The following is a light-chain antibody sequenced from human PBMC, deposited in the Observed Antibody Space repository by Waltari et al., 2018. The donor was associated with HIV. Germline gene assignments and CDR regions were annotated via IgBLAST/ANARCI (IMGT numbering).Light chain of an antibody. CDR3: QQYYSVPPT. CDR1: QTVLYTSNNINY. Sequence: DIVMTQSPDSLDVSLGERATINCKSSQTVLYTSNNINYLACYQQKPGQPPKLLIYWASTRESGVPDRFSGSGSGTDFTLTISSLQAEDVAVYFCQQYYSVPPTFGQGTKVEIK. V-gene: IGKV4-1*01. CDR2: WAS. J-gene: IGKJ1*01.